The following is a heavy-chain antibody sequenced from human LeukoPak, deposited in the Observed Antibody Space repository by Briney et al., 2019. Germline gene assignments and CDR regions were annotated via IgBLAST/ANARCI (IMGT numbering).Heavy chain of an antibody. CDR2: IYYSGST. D-gene: IGHD3-10*01. V-gene: IGHV4-30-4*07. J-gene: IGHJ6*03. CDR3: ASQKGVGHPYYYYYYMDV. CDR1: GGSISSGGYS. Sequence: SETLSLTCAVSGGSISSGGYSWSWIRQPPGKGLEWIGYIYYSGSTYYNPSLKSRVTISVDTSKNQFSLKLSSVTAADTAVYYCASQKGVGHPYYYYYYMDVWGKGTTVTVSS.